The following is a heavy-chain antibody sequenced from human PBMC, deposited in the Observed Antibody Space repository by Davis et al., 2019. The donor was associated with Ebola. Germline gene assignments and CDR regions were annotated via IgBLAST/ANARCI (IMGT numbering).Heavy chain of an antibody. Sequence: PGGSLRLSCAASGFTVSSNYMSWVRQAPGKGLEWVSVIYSGGSTYYADSVKGRFTISRDNSKNTLYLQMNSLRAEDTAVYYCASLAHYYGSGSYWDYYGMDVWGQGTTVTVSS. CDR1: GFTVSSNY. CDR2: IYSGGST. D-gene: IGHD3-10*01. V-gene: IGHV3-53*01. CDR3: ASLAHYYGSGSYWDYYGMDV. J-gene: IGHJ6*02.